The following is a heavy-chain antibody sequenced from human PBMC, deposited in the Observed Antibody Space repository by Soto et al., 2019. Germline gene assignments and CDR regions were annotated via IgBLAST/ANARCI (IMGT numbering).Heavy chain of an antibody. CDR1: GFTVSSDY. J-gene: IGHJ6*02. Sequence: EVQVVESGGGLVQPGGSLRLSCAASGFTVSSDYMSWVRQAPGKGLEWVSVIYSGGSTYYADSVKGRFTISRDNSKNTLYFQMNSLRAGDTAVYYCARDPGDRNGVSVWGQGTTVTVSS. D-gene: IGHD1-26*01. V-gene: IGHV3-66*01. CDR2: IYSGGST. CDR3: ARDPGDRNGVSV.